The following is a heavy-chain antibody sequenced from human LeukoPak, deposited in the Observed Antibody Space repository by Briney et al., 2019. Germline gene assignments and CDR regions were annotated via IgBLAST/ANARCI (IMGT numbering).Heavy chain of an antibody. V-gene: IGHV5-51*01. D-gene: IGHD2-15*01. CDR2: IYPGDSDT. CDR1: GYIFSRYW. J-gene: IGHJ3*02. Sequence: GESLKISCQGSGYIFSRYWIGWVRQMPGKGLEWMGIIYPGDSDTRDSPSFQGHVTISADKSISTAYLQWSSLKASDTAMYYCARQKYCSGGSCYSEPDAFDIWGQGTMVTVSP. CDR3: ARQKYCSGGSCYSEPDAFDI.